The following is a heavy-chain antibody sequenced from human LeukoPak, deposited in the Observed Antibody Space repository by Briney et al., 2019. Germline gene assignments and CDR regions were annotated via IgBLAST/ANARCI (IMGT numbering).Heavy chain of an antibody. V-gene: IGHV3-23*01. CDR2: ISGSGSST. D-gene: IGHD6-19*01. Sequence: GGSLRLSCAASGFTFSSYAMSWVRQAPGKGLEWVSAISGSGSSTYYAGSVKGRFTISRDNSKNTLYLQMNSLRAEDTAVYYCAKGYGWAGTAGFDYWGQGTLVTVSS. CDR1: GFTFSSYA. CDR3: AKGYGWAGTAGFDY. J-gene: IGHJ4*02.